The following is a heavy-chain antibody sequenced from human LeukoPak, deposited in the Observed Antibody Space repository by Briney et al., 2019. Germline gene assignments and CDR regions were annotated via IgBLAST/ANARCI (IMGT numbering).Heavy chain of an antibody. CDR1: GYTFTSYG. Sequence: ASVKVSCKASGYTFTSYGISWVRQAPGQGLEWMGWISAYNGNTNYAQKLQGRVTMTTDTSTSTAYMELSRLRSDDTAVYYCARVGYCSGGSCYSGSGVGGKTDYWGQGTLVTVSS. J-gene: IGHJ4*02. D-gene: IGHD2-15*01. V-gene: IGHV1-18*01. CDR3: ARVGYCSGGSCYSGSGVGGKTDY. CDR2: ISAYNGNT.